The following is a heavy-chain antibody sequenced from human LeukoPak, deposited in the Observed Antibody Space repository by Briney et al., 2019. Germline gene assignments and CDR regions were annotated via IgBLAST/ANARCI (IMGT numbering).Heavy chain of an antibody. CDR1: GFTFSSYW. J-gene: IGHJ4*02. V-gene: IGHV3-7*03. Sequence: GGSLRLSCAASGFTFSSYWMSWVRQAPGKGLEWVANIKQDGSEKYYVDSVKGRFTISRDNAKNSLDLQMNSLYLQMYSLRAEDTAVYYCARVGPYYGTGSWDYWGQGTLVTVSS. D-gene: IGHD3-10*01. CDR2: IKQDGSEK. CDR3: ARVGPYYGTGSWDY.